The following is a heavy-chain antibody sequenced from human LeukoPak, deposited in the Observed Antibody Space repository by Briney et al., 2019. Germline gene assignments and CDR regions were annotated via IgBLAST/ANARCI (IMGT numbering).Heavy chain of an antibody. CDR1: GFTCNTNA. CDR3: AKCGNSGCHLIDY. D-gene: IGHD5-12*01. J-gene: IGHJ4*02. Sequence: GGSLRLSCSASGFTCNTNAMSWVRQAPGKGLEWVSAISGRTGGTYYADSVKGRFTISRDDSKSTLYLQMDSLRAEDTAVYYCAKCGNSGCHLIDYWGQGTLVTVSS. CDR2: ISGRTGGT. V-gene: IGHV3-23*01.